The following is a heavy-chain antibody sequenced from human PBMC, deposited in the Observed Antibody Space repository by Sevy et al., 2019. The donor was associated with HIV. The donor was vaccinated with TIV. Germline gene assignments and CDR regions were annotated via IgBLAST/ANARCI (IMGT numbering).Heavy chain of an antibody. J-gene: IGHJ3*02. D-gene: IGHD3-22*01. V-gene: IGHV3-53*01. CDR3: AGGETCYSDSSGRVLSVLGAFDI. Sequence: GGSLRLSCAASGFTVSSNYMSWVRQAPGKGLEWVSIIFSGGGTYYADSVQGRFTISRDNSKNMVYLQMNSLRAEDTAVFYCAGGETCYSDSSGRVLSVLGAFDIWGRGTMVTVSS. CDR2: IFSGGGT. CDR1: GFTVSSNY.